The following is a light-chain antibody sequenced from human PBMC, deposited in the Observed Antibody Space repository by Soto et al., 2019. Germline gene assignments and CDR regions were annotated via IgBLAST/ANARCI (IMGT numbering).Light chain of an antibody. CDR1: SSDVGGYNY. CDR2: DVS. CDR3: SSYTGSNTPVV. J-gene: IGLJ2*01. V-gene: IGLV2-14*01. Sequence: QSALTQPASVSGSPGQSITISCTGTSSDVGGYNYVSWYQQHPGKAPTLIIFDVSNRPSGVSNRFSGSKSGNSASLTISGLQAEDEADYYCSSYTGSNTPVVFGGGTKVTVL.